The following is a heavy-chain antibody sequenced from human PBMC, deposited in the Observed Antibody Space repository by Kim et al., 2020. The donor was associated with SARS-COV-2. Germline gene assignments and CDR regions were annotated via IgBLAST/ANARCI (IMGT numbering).Heavy chain of an antibody. CDR1: GGTFSSYA. D-gene: IGHD2-2*01. J-gene: IGHJ6*02. CDR3: ARAGPGYCSSTSCYYYYYGIDV. Sequence: SVKVSCKASGGTFSSYAISWVRQAPGQGLEWMGGIIPIFGTANYAQKFQGRVTITADESTSTAYMELSSLRSEDTAVYYCARAGPGYCSSTSCYYYYYGIDVWGQGTTVTVSS. V-gene: IGHV1-69*13. CDR2: IIPIFGTA.